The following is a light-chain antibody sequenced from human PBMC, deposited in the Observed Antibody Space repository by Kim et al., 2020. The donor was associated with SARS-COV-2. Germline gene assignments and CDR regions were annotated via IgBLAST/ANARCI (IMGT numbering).Light chain of an antibody. CDR1: QDIAKF. CDR3: QHYANLPPYT. J-gene: IGKJ4*01. Sequence: SAGDRVTITCQASQDIAKFLSWYQQRPGKAPKLLIYDASELEAGVPSRFSGSGSGTDFTLTISSLQPEDFATYFCQHYANLPPYTFGGGTKVDMK. CDR2: DAS. V-gene: IGKV1-33*01.